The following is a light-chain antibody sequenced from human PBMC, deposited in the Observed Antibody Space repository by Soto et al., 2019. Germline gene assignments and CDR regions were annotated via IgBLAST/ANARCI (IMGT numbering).Light chain of an antibody. V-gene: IGLV4-60*03. Sequence: QPVLTQSSSASASLGSSVKVTCTLSSGHSTYIIAWHQQQPGKAPRYLMKLEGSGTYNKGSRVPDRFSGSSSGADRYLTISNPQSEDEADYYCETWDSNSRVFGGGTKLTVL. CDR2: LEGSGTY. CDR1: SGHSTYI. CDR3: ETWDSNSRV. J-gene: IGLJ2*01.